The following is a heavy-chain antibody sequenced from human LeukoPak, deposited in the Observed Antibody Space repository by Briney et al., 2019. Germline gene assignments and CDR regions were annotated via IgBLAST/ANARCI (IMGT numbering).Heavy chain of an antibody. V-gene: IGHV3-23*01. D-gene: IGHD3-22*01. J-gene: IGHJ2*01. CDR2: VSDTGRTT. CDR1: GFTFSSYV. CDR3: TKNSLVVVITRYWYFDL. Sequence: GGSLRLSCAASGFTFSSYVMSWVRQAPGKGLEWISAVSDTGRTTYYADSVKGRFTISRDNSKNTLYLQMNSLRAEDTAVYYCTKNSLVVVITRYWYFDLWGRGTLVTVSS.